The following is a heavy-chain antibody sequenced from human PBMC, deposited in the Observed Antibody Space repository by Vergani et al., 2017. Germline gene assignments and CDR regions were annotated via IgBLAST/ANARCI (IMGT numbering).Heavy chain of an antibody. D-gene: IGHD6-19*01. CDR3: ASDTHSGQRADR. CDR1: FDSIRNLY. CDR2: MYYSENT. Sequence: QVQLQESGPGLVKSSETLSLTCSVSFDSIRNLYCNWIRQPPGKGLEWIGSMYYSENTNYNPSLKTRVTISVDTSKNQFSLTLTSVTAADTAVYYCASDTHSGQRADRWGQGILVTVTS. J-gene: IGHJ5*02. V-gene: IGHV4-59*11.